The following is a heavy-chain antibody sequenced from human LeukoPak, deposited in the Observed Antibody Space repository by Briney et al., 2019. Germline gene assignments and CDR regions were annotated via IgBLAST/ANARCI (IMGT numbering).Heavy chain of an antibody. CDR1: GYSFTSYW. V-gene: IGHV5-51*01. Sequence: GESLKISCQGSGYSFTSYWIGWVRPMPGKGLEWMGIIYPGDSDTRYSPSFQGQVTISADKSISTAYLQWSSLKASDTAMYYCARLTGGITMIVVAHDAFDIWGQGTMVTVSS. CDR2: IYPGDSDT. D-gene: IGHD3-22*01. CDR3: ARLTGGITMIVVAHDAFDI. J-gene: IGHJ3*02.